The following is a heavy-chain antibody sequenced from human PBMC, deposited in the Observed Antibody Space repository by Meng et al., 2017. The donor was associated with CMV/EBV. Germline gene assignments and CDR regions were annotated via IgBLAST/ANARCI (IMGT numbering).Heavy chain of an antibody. CDR2: INPSGGST. V-gene: IGHV1-46*01. Sequence: ASVKVSCKASGYTFTSYYMHWVRQAPGQGLEWMGIINPSGGSTSYAQKFQGRVTMTRDTSISTAYMELSRLRSDDTAVYYCARMVSSGYYYFDYWGQGTLVTVSS. D-gene: IGHD6-19*01. CDR3: ARMVSSGYYYFDY. CDR1: GYTFTSYY. J-gene: IGHJ4*02.